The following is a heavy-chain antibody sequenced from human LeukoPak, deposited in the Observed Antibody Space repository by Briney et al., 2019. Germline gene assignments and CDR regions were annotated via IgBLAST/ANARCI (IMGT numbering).Heavy chain of an antibody. CDR3: ATIKRYDTRRSASVGVDH. Sequence: GGTLRLSCAASVFTFCANDMTWVPQAPGKGLEWVSSISSSSSYIFHADSVKGRFTISRDNAKNSLYLQMTSLRAEDTAVYYCATIKRYDTRRSASVGVDHWGQGTLVTVSS. J-gene: IGHJ4*02. D-gene: IGHD2-15*01. CDR2: ISSSSSYI. CDR1: VFTFCAND. V-gene: IGHV3-21*06.